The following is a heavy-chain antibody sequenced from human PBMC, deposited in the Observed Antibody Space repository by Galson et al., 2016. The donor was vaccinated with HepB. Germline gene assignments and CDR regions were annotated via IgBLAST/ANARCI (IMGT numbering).Heavy chain of an antibody. CDR1: GFTFSNYA. D-gene: IGHD5-18*01. J-gene: IGHJ4*02. V-gene: IGHV3-23*01. Sequence: SLRLSCAVSGFTFSNYAMSWVRQAPGKGLEWVSGISGSGGSTYYADSVKGRFTVSRDNSNNTLYLQMKSLIAEDTAVFYCAKEAQGHSRLSGGFDFWGQGTLVTVSS. CDR2: ISGSGGST. CDR3: AKEAQGHSRLSGGFDF.